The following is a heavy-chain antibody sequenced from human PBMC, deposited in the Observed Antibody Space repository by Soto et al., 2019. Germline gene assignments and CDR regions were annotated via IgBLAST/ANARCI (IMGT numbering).Heavy chain of an antibody. V-gene: IGHV1-69*13. J-gene: IGHJ6*02. CDR1: GGTFSSYA. CDR2: IIPIFGTA. CDR3: ARDPRVPPTWYYCGMDV. Sequence: SVKVSCKASGGTFSSYAISWVRQAPGQGLEWMGGIIPIFGTANYAQKFQGRVTITADESTSTAYMELSSLRSEDTAVYYCARDPRVPPTWYYCGMDVWGQGTTVTVSS. D-gene: IGHD1-26*01.